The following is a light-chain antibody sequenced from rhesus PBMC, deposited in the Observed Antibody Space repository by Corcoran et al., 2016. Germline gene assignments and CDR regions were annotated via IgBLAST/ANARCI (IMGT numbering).Light chain of an antibody. CDR2: YAS. V-gene: IGKV1S14*01. CDR3: QQHNSDPFT. Sequence: DIQMTQSPSSLSASVGETVTITCRASQAISNYLTWYQQKPGKAPKPLIYYASYLTRRVPSRFSGRGSGTDFTLTIRSLQPEDSAIYHCQQHNSDPFTFGPGTKLEIK. J-gene: IGKJ3*01. CDR1: QAISNY.